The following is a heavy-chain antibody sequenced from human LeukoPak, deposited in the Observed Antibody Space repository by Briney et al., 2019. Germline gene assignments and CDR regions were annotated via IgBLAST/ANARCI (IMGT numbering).Heavy chain of an antibody. V-gene: IGHV3-64D*06. Sequence: GGSLRLSCSASGFTFSSYAMHWVRQAPGKGLEYVSAISSNGGSTYYADSVKGRFTISRDNSKNTLYLQMSSLRAEDTAVYYCVQGMEAYDLLTGVLDVWGQGTTVTVSS. J-gene: IGHJ6*02. CDR2: ISSNGGST. CDR1: GFTFSSYA. D-gene: IGHD3-9*01. CDR3: VQGMEAYDLLTGVLDV.